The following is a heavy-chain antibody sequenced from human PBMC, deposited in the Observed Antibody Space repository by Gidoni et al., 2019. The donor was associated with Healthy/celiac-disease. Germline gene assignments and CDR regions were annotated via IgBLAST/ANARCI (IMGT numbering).Heavy chain of an antibody. V-gene: IGHV1-69*01. Sequence: VQMVQSGAEVKKPGSWGEGSCKASGGTFRSYAISWVRQAPGQGLEWMGGIIPIFGTANYAQKFQGRVTMTADESTSTAYMELSGLRSEDTAVYYCARGRFLEWLREYYHYYMDVWGKGTTVTVSS. CDR1: GGTFRSYA. CDR2: IIPIFGTA. J-gene: IGHJ6*03. D-gene: IGHD3-3*01. CDR3: ARGRFLEWLREYYHYYMDV.